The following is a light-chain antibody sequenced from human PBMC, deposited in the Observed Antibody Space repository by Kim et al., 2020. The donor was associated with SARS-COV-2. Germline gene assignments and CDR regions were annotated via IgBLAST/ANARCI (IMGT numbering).Light chain of an antibody. CDR1: QTIRTY. Sequence: DIQMTQSPSSLSASVGDRVTITCRASQTIRTYLNWYRQMPGKAPNLLIYDASSLQSGVPSRFSGSGSGTDFTLTISSLQPEDFATYYCQQSYNNPPTFGQGTKVEIK. J-gene: IGKJ1*01. V-gene: IGKV1-39*01. CDR3: QQSYNNPPT. CDR2: DAS.